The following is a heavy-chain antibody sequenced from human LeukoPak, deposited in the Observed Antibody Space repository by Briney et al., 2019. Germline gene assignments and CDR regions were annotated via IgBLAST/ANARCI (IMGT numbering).Heavy chain of an antibody. CDR3: ARGLDYGLYYWYYYMDV. CDR2: MNPNSGNT. V-gene: IGHV1-8*01. J-gene: IGHJ6*03. D-gene: IGHD4-17*01. Sequence: ASVKVSCTASGYTFTSYDINWVRQATGQGLEWMGWMNPNSGNTGYAQKFQGRVTMTRNTSISTAYMELSSLGSEDTAVYYCARGLDYGLYYWYYYMDVWGKGTTVTVSS. CDR1: GYTFTSYD.